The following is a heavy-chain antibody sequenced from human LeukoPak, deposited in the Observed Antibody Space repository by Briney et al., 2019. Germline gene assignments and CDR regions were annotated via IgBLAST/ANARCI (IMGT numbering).Heavy chain of an antibody. D-gene: IGHD3-16*01. Sequence: QSGRSLRLSCAASGLTFSSYAMSWVRQAPGKGLEWVSAISGSGGSTYYADSVKGRFTISRDNSKNTLYLQMNSLRAEDTAVYYCAKTWGEWHLIPFNDYWGQGTLVTVSS. CDR3: AKTWGEWHLIPFNDY. J-gene: IGHJ4*02. CDR1: GLTFSSYA. CDR2: ISGSGGST. V-gene: IGHV3-23*01.